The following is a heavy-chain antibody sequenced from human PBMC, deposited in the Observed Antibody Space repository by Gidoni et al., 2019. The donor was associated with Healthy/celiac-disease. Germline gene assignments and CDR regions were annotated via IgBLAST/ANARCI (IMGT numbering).Heavy chain of an antibody. V-gene: IGHV3-13*01. CDR2: IGTAGDT. CDR3: ARAGYCSSTSCYNNAFDI. CDR1: GFTFSSYD. D-gene: IGHD2-2*01. J-gene: IGHJ3*02. Sequence: EVQLVESGGGLVQPGGSLSLSCAASGFTFSSYDMHWVRQATGKGLEWVSVIGTAGDTYYPGSVKGRFTISRENAKNSLYLQMNSLRAGDTAVYYCARAGYCSSTSCYNNAFDIWGQGTMVTVSS.